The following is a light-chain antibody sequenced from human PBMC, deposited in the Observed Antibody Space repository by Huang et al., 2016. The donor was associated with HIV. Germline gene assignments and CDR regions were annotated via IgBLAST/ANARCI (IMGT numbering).Light chain of an antibody. CDR2: CGS. CDR3: QQYCSSPRT. J-gene: IGKJ1*01. Sequence: DTVLTQSRGNLSLSPGERATLSCRASQSVNNRFLDWYQQKLCQAPRILIYCGSSRAGAVPDRCRGSGSGTDFTLTISRLEPEDFSVYYCQQYCSSPRTFGQGTRVEMK. CDR1: QSVNNRF. V-gene: IGKV3-20*01.